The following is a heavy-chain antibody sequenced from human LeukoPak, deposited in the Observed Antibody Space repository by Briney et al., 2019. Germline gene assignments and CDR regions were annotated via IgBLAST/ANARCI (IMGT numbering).Heavy chain of an antibody. CDR2: IYYSGST. D-gene: IGHD3-22*01. CDR3: ARASYYDSSGYYLEFFDY. CDR1: GGSISSGDYY. V-gene: IGHV4-30-4*01. Sequence: SQTLSLTCTVSGGSISSGDYYWSWTRQPPGKGLEWIGYIYYSGSTYYNPSLKSRVTISVDTSKNQFSLKLSSVTAADTAVYYSARASYYDSSGYYLEFFDYWGQGTLVTVSS. J-gene: IGHJ4*02.